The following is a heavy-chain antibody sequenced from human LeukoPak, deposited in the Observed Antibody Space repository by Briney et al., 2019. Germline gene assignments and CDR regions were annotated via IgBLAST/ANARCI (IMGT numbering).Heavy chain of an antibody. J-gene: IGHJ3*02. D-gene: IGHD3-10*01. CDR1: GGSISSGSYY. V-gene: IGHV4-61*02. Sequence: SETLSLTCTVSGGSISSGSYYWSWIRQPAGKGLEWIGRIYTSGSTNYNPSLKSRVTMSVDTSKNQFSLKLSSVTAADTAVYYCAQFGEYSGESSKGAFDIWGQGTMVTVSS. CDR3: AQFGEYSGESSKGAFDI. CDR2: IYTSGST.